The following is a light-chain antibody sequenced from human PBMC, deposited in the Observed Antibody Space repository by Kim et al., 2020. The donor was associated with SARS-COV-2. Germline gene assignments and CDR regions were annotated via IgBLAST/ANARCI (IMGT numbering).Light chain of an antibody. Sequence: ESVGDRVTITCRASQDIRHYLNWYQQKPGKGPKLLIYDASNLEAEVPSRFTGSVSGPDFTFTISSLQPEDIATYYCQQYDGLPPTFGGGTKVDIK. V-gene: IGKV1-33*01. J-gene: IGKJ4*01. CDR2: DAS. CDR3: QQYDGLPPT. CDR1: QDIRHY.